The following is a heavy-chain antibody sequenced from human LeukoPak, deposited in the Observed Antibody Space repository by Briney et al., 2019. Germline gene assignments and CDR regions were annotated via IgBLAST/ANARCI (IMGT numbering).Heavy chain of an antibody. J-gene: IGHJ6*03. Sequence: SETLSLTCTVSGYSISSGYYWGWIRQPPGKGLEWIGSIYYSGSAYYNPSLKSRVTISVDTSKNQFSLKLSSVTAADTAVYYCACSGWYISVNYYYYMDVWGNGTTVTISS. CDR3: ACSGWYISVNYYYYMDV. CDR1: GYSISSGYY. V-gene: IGHV4-38-2*02. CDR2: IYYSGSA. D-gene: IGHD6-19*01.